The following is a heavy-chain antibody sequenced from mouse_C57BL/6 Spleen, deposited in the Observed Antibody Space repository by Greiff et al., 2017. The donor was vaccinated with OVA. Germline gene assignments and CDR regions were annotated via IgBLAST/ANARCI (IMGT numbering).Heavy chain of an antibody. Sequence: EVQLVESGGDLVKPGGSLKLSCAASGFTFSSYGMSWVRQTSDKRLEWVATFSSGGSYTYYTDSVKGRFTISRDNAKNTLYLQMSSLKSEDTAMYYCARLEDYYGSSYAMDYWGQGTSVTVSS. CDR3: ARLEDYYGSSYAMDY. D-gene: IGHD1-1*01. CDR2: FSSGGSYT. V-gene: IGHV5-6*01. CDR1: GFTFSSYG. J-gene: IGHJ4*01.